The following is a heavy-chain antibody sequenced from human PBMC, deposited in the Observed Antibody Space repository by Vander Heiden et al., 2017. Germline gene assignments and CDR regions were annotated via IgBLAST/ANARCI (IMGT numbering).Heavy chain of an antibody. CDR2: IYWDDDT. V-gene: IGHV2-5*02. Sequence: QITLKESGPALVKPTQTLTLTCTFSGFSLSTTEVAVGWIRQPPGKALEWLALIYWDDDTRYSPSLKTRLSITKDTSKNQVLLTMTNMDPVDTATYYCAHSSFFPYSKSWATFDYWGQGTLVTVSS. CDR3: AHSSFFPYSKSWATFDY. J-gene: IGHJ4*02. D-gene: IGHD6-13*01. CDR1: GFSLSTTEVA.